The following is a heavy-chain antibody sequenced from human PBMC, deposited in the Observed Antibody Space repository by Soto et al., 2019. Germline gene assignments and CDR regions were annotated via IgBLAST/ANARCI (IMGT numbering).Heavy chain of an antibody. CDR1: GGSISSGGYY. Sequence: SETLSLTCTVSGGSISSGGYYWSWIRQHPGKGLEWIGYIYYSGSTNYNPSLKSRVTISVDTSKNQFSLKLSSVTAADTAVYYCARAHWDYYDSSGYVDAFDIWGQGTMVTVSS. D-gene: IGHD3-22*01. V-gene: IGHV4-61*08. CDR3: ARAHWDYYDSSGYVDAFDI. J-gene: IGHJ3*02. CDR2: IYYSGST.